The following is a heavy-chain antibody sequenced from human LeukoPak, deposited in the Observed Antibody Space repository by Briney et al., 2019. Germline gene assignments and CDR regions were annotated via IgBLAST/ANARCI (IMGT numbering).Heavy chain of an antibody. CDR2: INSDGSST. V-gene: IGHV3-74*01. CDR3: ARSPHDYGLYYFDC. J-gene: IGHJ4*02. Sequence: PGGSLRLSCAASGFTFSSYWMHWVRQAPGKGLVWVSRINSDGSSTSYADSVKGRFTISRDNAKNTLYLQMNSLRAEDTAVYYCARSPHDYGLYYFDCWGQGTLVTVSS. D-gene: IGHD4-17*01. CDR1: GFTFSSYW.